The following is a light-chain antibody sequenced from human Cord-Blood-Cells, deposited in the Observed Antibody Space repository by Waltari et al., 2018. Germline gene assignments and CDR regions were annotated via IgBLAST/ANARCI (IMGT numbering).Light chain of an antibody. V-gene: IGLV2-8*01. CDR2: EVS. CDR1: SSDVGGCHS. J-gene: IGLJ2*01. Sequence: QSALTPPPSAPGSPGQSVTIPCTVTSSDVGGCHSLSWYQQHPGKATKLMIYEVSKRPSGVPDRCSGSKSGNTASLTVSGLQAEDEADYDCSSYAGSNNGVFGGGTKLTVL. CDR3: SSYAGSNNGV.